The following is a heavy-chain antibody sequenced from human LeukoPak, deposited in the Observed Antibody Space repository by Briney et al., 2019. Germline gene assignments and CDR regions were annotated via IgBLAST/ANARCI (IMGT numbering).Heavy chain of an antibody. J-gene: IGHJ4*02. CDR2: IRSKVNNYAT. Sequence: GGSLRLSCAASGFTFSGSAMHWVRQASGKGLEWVGRIRSKVNNYATTYTASVKGRFTISRDDSKNTAYLQLNSLKTEDTAVYYCARHQGAGGSGVDYWGQGTLVTVSS. V-gene: IGHV3-73*01. CDR3: ARHQGAGGSGVDY. CDR1: GFTFSGSA. D-gene: IGHD2-15*01.